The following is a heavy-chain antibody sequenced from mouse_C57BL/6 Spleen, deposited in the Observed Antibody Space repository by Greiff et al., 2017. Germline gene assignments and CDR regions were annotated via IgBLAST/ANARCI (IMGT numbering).Heavy chain of an antibody. CDR2: IRNKANGYTT. V-gene: IGHV7-3*01. CDR1: GFTFTDYY. J-gene: IGHJ2*01. D-gene: IGHD1-1*01. CDR3: ARLSFTTVVVFDY. Sequence: EVQRVESGGGLVQPGGSLSLSCAASGFTFTDYYMSWVRQPPGKALEWLGFIRNKANGYTTEYSASVKGRFTISRDNSQSILYLQMNALRAEDSATYYCARLSFTTVVVFDYWGQGTTLTVSS.